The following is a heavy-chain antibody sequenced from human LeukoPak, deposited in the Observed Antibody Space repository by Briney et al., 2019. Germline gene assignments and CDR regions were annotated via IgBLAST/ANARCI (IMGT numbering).Heavy chain of an antibody. CDR3: ARAAGISTSRAIDY. CDR2: INWNGGGT. J-gene: IGHJ4*02. V-gene: IGHV3-20*04. CDR1: GFTFKDYG. D-gene: IGHD6-13*01. Sequence: GGSLRLSCAATGFTFKDYGMHWVRQPPGKGLEWVSGINWNGGGTDYADSVKGRFTISRDNSKNTLYLQMNSLRAEDTAVYYCARAAGISTSRAIDYWGQGTLVTVSS.